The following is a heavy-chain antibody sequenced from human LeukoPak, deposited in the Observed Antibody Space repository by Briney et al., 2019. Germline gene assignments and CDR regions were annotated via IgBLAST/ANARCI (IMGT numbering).Heavy chain of an antibody. V-gene: IGHV3-7*01. J-gene: IGHJ4*02. CDR1: GGSFSGYY. CDR3: ARDSTDYYDSSGYYDY. CDR2: IKQDGSEK. D-gene: IGHD3-22*01. Sequence: ETLSLTCAVYGGSFSGYYWSWIRQAPGKGLEWVANIKQDGSEKYYVDSVKGRFTISRDNAKNSLYLQMNSLRAEDTAVYYCARDSTDYYDSSGYYDYWGQGTLVTVSS.